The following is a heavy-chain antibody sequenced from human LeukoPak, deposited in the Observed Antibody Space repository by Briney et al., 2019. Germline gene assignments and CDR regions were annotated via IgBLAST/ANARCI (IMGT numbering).Heavy chain of an antibody. CDR1: GYSFTSYW. V-gene: IGHV5-51*01. D-gene: IGHD5-24*01. J-gene: IGHJ2*01. CDR2: IYPGDSDT. CDR3: ARRGPRDGYNYDWYFDL. Sequence: RGESLKISCKGSGYSFTSYWIGWVRQLPGKGLEWMGIIYPGDSDTRYSPSFQGQVTISADKSISTAYLQWSSLKASDTAMYYCARRGPRDGYNYDWYFDLWGRGTLVTVSS.